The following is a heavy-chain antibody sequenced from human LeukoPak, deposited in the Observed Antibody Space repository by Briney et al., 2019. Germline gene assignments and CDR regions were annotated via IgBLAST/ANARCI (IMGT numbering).Heavy chain of an antibody. CDR3: AGHHPRNTVDF. CDR1: GGSISRYY. V-gene: IGHV4-59*08. D-gene: IGHD2/OR15-2a*01. J-gene: IGHJ4*02. CDR2: ISDMGSI. Sequence: SETVSLTCTVSGGSISRYYWSWIPQPPGKGLEWIAYISDMGSINYNPSLKSRVTISLDTSKNQFSLKLSSVTAADTAVYYCAGHHPRNTVDFWGQGTLVTVSS.